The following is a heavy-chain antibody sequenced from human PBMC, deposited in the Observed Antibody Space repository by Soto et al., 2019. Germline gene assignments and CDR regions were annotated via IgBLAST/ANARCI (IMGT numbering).Heavy chain of an antibody. CDR1: GYSLTSYV. CDR2: MNPNSGNT. V-gene: IGHV1-8*01. Sequence: ASVKVYCKGSGYSLTSYVINWVRQATGQGLEWMGWMNPNSGNTGYGQKCQGRVTMTRNTSISTAYMDLSSLRSEDTAVYYCATDYSGYDYFWFVDDYWG. D-gene: IGHD5-12*01. CDR3: ATDYSGYDYFWFVDDY. J-gene: IGHJ4*01.